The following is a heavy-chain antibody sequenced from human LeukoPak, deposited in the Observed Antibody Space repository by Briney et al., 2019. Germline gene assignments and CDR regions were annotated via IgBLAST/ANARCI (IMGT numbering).Heavy chain of an antibody. V-gene: IGHV3-23*01. Sequence: GGSLGLSCAASGFTFSSYAMSWVRQAPGKGLEWVSAISGSGGSTYYADSVKGRFTISRDNSKNTLYLQMNSLRAEDTAVYYCAKDRRYYYGSGSYYKGGAFDIWGQGTMVTVSS. D-gene: IGHD3-10*01. CDR1: GFTFSSYA. CDR3: AKDRRYYYGSGSYYKGGAFDI. CDR2: ISGSGGST. J-gene: IGHJ3*02.